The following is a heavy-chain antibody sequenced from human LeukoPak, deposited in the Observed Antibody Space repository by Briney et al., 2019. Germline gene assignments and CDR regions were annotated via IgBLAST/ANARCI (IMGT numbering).Heavy chain of an antibody. V-gene: IGHV3-7*01. CDR2: IKQDGSEK. Sequence: PGGSLRLSCAASGFTFSSYWMSWVRQAPGKGREWVANIKQDGSEKYYVDSVKGRFTISRDNAKNSVYLQMNSLRAEDTAVYYCASGYYYDSSGPPDYFDYWGQGTLVTVSS. CDR1: GFTFSSYW. CDR3: ASGYYYDSSGPPDYFDY. J-gene: IGHJ4*02. D-gene: IGHD3-22*01.